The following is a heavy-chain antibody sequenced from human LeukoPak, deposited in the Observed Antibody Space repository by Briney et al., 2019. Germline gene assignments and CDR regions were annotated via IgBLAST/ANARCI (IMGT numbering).Heavy chain of an antibody. J-gene: IGHJ4*02. CDR1: GFTFSSYS. D-gene: IGHD6-19*01. CDR2: ISSSSSTI. CDR3: ARGQRIAVAGTGDY. Sequence: PGGSLRLSCAASGFTFSSYSMNWVRQAPGKGLEWVSYISSSSSTIYYADSVKGRFTISRDNAKNSLYLQMNSLRAEDTAVYYCARGQRIAVAGTGDYWGQGTLVTVSS. V-gene: IGHV3-48*01.